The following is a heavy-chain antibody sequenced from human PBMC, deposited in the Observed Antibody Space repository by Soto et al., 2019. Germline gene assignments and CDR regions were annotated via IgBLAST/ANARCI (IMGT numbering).Heavy chain of an antibody. CDR3: AKWDTGYSYASDAFDI. V-gene: IGHV3-23*01. CDR1: GFTFSSYA. J-gene: IGHJ3*02. Sequence: EVQLLESGGGLVQPGGSLRLSCAASGFTFSSYAMSWVRQAPGKGLEWVSAISGSGGSTYYADSVKGRFTISRDNSKNTLYLQMNSLRAEDTAVYYCAKWDTGYSYASDAFDIWGQGTMVTVSS. D-gene: IGHD5-18*01. CDR2: ISGSGGST.